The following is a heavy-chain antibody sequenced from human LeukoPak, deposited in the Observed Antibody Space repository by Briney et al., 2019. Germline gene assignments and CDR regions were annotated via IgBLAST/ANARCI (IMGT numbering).Heavy chain of an antibody. J-gene: IGHJ3*02. V-gene: IGHV3-49*04. Sequence: AGGSLRLSCTASGFTFGDYAMSWVRQAPGKGLEWVGFIRSKAYGGTTEYAASVKGRFTISRDDSKSIAYLQMNSLKTEDTAVYYCTRDTYYYDSSGYDDAFDIWGQGTMVTVSS. D-gene: IGHD3-22*01. CDR1: GFTFGDYA. CDR3: TRDTYYYDSSGYDDAFDI. CDR2: IRSKAYGGTT.